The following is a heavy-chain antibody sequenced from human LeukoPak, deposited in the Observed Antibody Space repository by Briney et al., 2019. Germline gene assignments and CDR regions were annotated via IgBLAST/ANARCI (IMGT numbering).Heavy chain of an antibody. CDR2: IYYSGST. CDR3: ARGDTAMVIGDY. D-gene: IGHD5-18*01. Sequence: SETLSLTCTVSGGSISSYYWSWNRQPPGKGLEWIGYIYYSGSTNYNPSLKSRVTISVDTSKNQFSLKLSSVTAADTAVYYCARGDTAMVIGDYWGQGTLVTVSS. V-gene: IGHV4-59*01. CDR1: GGSISSYY. J-gene: IGHJ4*02.